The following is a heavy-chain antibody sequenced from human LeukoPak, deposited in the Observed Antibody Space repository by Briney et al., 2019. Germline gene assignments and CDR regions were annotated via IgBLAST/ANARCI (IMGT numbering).Heavy chain of an antibody. J-gene: IGHJ5*01. CDR3: AREKSSSNYDS. D-gene: IGHD4-11*01. CDR2: INGDGSST. V-gene: IGHV3-74*03. CDR1: GFTFNTYW. Sequence: GGSLRLSCAASGFTFNTYWMHWVRQVPGKGLVWVSRINGDGSSTAYADSVKDRFTISRDNAKNTVYLQMNSLRAEDTAVYYCAREKSSSNYDSWGQGTLVTVSS.